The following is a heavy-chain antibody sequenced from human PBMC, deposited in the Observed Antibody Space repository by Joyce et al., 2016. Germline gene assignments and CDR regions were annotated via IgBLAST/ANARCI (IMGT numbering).Heavy chain of an antibody. J-gene: IGHJ4*02. Sequence: EVQLVESGGGLVKPGGSLRLSCAASGCTFSSYSMSWVRQAPVKGLEWVSSLSSSSSYIKYTDSVKGRFTISRNNAKNSLYLQMNSLRVEDTAVYYCARSSYTNGIFDYWGQGTLVTVSS. CDR2: LSSSSSYI. V-gene: IGHV3-21*01. CDR3: ARSSYTNGIFDY. D-gene: IGHD2-8*01. CDR1: GCTFSSYS.